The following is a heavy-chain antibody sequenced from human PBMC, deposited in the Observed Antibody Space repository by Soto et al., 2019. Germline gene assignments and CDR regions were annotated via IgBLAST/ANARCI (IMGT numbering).Heavy chain of an antibody. CDR2: IYPGDSDT. J-gene: IGHJ4*02. CDR1: GYSFTSYW. D-gene: IGHD3-22*01. Sequence: PGESLKISCKGSGYSFTSYWIGWVRQMPGKGLEWMGIIYPGDSDTRYSPSFQGQVTISADKSISTAYLQWSSLKASDTAMYYCARAPSHHSGYYHHFDYWGQGTLVTVYS. CDR3: ARAPSHHSGYYHHFDY. V-gene: IGHV5-51*01.